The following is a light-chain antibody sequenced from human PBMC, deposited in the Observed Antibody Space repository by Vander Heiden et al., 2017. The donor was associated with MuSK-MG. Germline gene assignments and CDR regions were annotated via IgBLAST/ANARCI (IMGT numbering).Light chain of an antibody. CDR3: SSYTSSSTRV. V-gene: IGLV2-14*01. CDR2: DVG. J-gene: IGLJ3*02. CDR1: SSDVGGYNY. Sequence: QSALTQPASVSGSPGQSITISCPGTSSDVGGYNYFSWYQQHPGKAPKLMFYDVGSRPSGVSNRFSGSKSVNTASLTISGLQGEDEADYYCSSYTSSSTRVFGGGTKLTVL.